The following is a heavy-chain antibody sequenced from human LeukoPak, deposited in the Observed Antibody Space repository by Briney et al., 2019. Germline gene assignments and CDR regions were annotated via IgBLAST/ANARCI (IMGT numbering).Heavy chain of an antibody. J-gene: IGHJ4*02. CDR2: INHSGST. Sequence: SETLSLTCAVYGGSFSGYYWSWIRQPPGKGLEWIGEINHSGSTNYNPSLKSRVTISVDTSKNQFSLKLSSVTAADTAVYYCARHAIVGATLGYWGQGTLVTVSS. V-gene: IGHV4-34*01. CDR1: GGSFSGYY. CDR3: ARHAIVGATLGY. D-gene: IGHD1-26*01.